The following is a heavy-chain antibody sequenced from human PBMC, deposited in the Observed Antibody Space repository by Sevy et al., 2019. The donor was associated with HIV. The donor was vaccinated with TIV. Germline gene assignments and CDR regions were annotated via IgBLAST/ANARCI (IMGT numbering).Heavy chain of an antibody. J-gene: IGHJ4*02. CDR3: ATTKENYESSGSPFDY. CDR1: GYTLTKLS. Sequence: ASVKVSCKVSGYTLTKLSMHWVRQAPGKGLEWMGSVDPEDGETIYAQKFQGRVTMTDDRSTDTAYMELSSLRSEDTDVYYCATTKENYESSGSPFDYWGQGTLVTVSS. D-gene: IGHD3-22*01. CDR2: VDPEDGET. V-gene: IGHV1-24*01.